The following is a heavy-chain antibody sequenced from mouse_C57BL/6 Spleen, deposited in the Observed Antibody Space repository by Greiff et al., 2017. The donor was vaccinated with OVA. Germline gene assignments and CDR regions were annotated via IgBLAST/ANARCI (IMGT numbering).Heavy chain of an antibody. Sequence: EVQRVESEGGLVQPGSSMKLSCTASGFTFSDYYMAWVRQVPEKGLEWVANINYDGSSTYYLDSLKSRFIISRDNAKNILYLQMSSLKSEDTATYYCARIYYGNYVPYFDYWGQGTTLTVSS. V-gene: IGHV5-16*01. CDR1: GFTFSDYY. CDR3: ARIYYGNYVPYFDY. CDR2: INYDGSST. J-gene: IGHJ2*01. D-gene: IGHD2-1*01.